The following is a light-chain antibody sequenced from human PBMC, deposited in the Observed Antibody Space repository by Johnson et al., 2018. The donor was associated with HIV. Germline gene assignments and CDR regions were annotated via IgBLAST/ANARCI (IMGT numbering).Light chain of an antibody. Sequence: QSALTQPPSVSAAPGQKVTISCSGSSSNIGNNYVSWYQQLPGTAHKLLIYENNKRPSGIPDRFSGSKSGTSATLGITGLPTGDEADYYCGTWDSSLSKVVGTGTKVTVL. V-gene: IGLV1-51*02. J-gene: IGLJ1*01. CDR2: ENN. CDR1: SSNIGNNY. CDR3: GTWDSSLSKV.